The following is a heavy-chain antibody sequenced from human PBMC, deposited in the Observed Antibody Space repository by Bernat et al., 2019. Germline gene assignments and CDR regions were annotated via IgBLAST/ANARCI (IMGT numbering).Heavy chain of an antibody. Sequence: QLQLQESGSGLVKPSQTLSLTCAVSGGSISSGGYSWSWIRQPPGKGLEWIGYIYLSGSTYYNPSLKSRVTISVDRSKNQFSLKLSSVTAADTAVYYCARGEYYDSSGYPSFGYWGQGTLVTVSS. CDR3: ARGEYYDSSGYPSFGY. V-gene: IGHV4-30-2*01. D-gene: IGHD3-22*01. CDR2: IYLSGST. J-gene: IGHJ4*02. CDR1: GGSISSGGYS.